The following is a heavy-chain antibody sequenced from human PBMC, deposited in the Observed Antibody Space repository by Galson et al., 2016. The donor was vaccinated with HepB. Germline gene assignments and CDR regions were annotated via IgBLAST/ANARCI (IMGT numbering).Heavy chain of an antibody. CDR1: GFSFATYS. CDR2: LSASGATT. Sequence: SLRLSCAASGFSFATYSMSWVRQAPGKGLEWVSGLSASGATTFYADSVRGCFTISRDNSKNPLFLQMSSLRAEDTAFYYCARALGTSGRYYFDYWGQGTLVAVSS. D-gene: IGHD6-19*01. J-gene: IGHJ4*02. CDR3: ARALGTSGRYYFDY. V-gene: IGHV3-23*01.